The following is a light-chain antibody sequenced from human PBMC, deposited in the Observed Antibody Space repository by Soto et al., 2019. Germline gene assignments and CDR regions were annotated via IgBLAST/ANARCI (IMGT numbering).Light chain of an antibody. V-gene: IGKV3-15*01. Sequence: EIVMTQSPATLSVSPGDRATLSCRASQSVGNDLAWYQQKPGQAPRLLMFDASTRATGIPARFSGSGSGTDFTLTISSLQSEDSAIYYCQQYNNWPRTFGQGTKVDIK. CDR2: DAS. CDR3: QQYNNWPRT. CDR1: QSVGND. J-gene: IGKJ1*01.